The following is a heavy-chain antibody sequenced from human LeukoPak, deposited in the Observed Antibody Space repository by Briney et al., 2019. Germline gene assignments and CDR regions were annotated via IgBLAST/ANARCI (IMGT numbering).Heavy chain of an antibody. Sequence: PGGSLRLSCAASGFTFSSYAMSWVRQAPGKGLEWVSAISGSGGSTYYADSVKGRFTIFRDNSKNTLYLQMNSLRAEDTAVYYCAKGNLIRCCSSTSCYGGMDVWGQGTTVTVSS. CDR2: ISGSGGST. CDR3: AKGNLIRCCSSTSCYGGMDV. J-gene: IGHJ6*02. CDR1: GFTFSSYA. D-gene: IGHD2-2*01. V-gene: IGHV3-23*01.